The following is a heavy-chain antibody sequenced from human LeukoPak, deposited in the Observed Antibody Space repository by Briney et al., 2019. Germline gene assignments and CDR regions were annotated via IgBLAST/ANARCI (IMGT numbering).Heavy chain of an antibody. J-gene: IGHJ4*02. CDR2: TYYRSKWYN. V-gene: IGHV6-1*01. CDR3: ARERRRSKFWGPTGSYYDY. D-gene: IGHD3-10*01. Sequence: SQTLSLTCAISGDSVSSNSAAWNWIRQSPSRGLEWLGRTYYRSKWYNDYAVSVKSRITINPDTSKNQFSLQLNSVTPEDTAVYYCARERRRSKFWGPTGSYYDYWGQGTLVTVSS. CDR1: GDSVSSNSAA.